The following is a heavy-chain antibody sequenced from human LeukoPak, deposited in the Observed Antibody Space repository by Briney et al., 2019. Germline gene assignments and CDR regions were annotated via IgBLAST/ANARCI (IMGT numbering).Heavy chain of an antibody. J-gene: IGHJ4*02. CDR2: IYPGDSDT. Sequence: GESLKISCKGSGYSFTSYWIGWVRQMPGKGLEWMGIIYPGDSDTSYSPSFQGQVTISADKSISTAYLQWSSLEASDTAMYYCVRLGNSGWQDFDYWGQGILVTVSS. CDR1: GYSFTSYW. CDR3: VRLGNSGWQDFDY. V-gene: IGHV5-51*01. D-gene: IGHD6-19*01.